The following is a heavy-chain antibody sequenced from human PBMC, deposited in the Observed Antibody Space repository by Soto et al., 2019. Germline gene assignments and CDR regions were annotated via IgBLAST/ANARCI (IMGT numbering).Heavy chain of an antibody. D-gene: IGHD3-22*01. CDR2: INHSGST. Sequence: LSLTCAVYGGSFSGYYWSWIRQPPGKGLEWIGEINHSGSTNYNPSLKSRVTISVDTSKNQFSLKLSSVTAADTAVYYCARGTNYYDSSGYYPLFDYWGQGTLVTVSS. J-gene: IGHJ4*02. CDR1: GGSFSGYY. V-gene: IGHV4-34*01. CDR3: ARGTNYYDSSGYYPLFDY.